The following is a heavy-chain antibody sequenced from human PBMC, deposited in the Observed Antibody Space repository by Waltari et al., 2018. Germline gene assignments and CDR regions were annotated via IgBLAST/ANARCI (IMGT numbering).Heavy chain of an antibody. V-gene: IGHV1-18*01. Sequence: QVQLVQSGAEVRKPGASVKVSCQASGYTFSHYGIAWVRQAPGQGLEWMGWIRGYNGDTKYAREFEGRLTVTTNTSTNTAHMELRSLRSDDTAVYYCARLYDSSAYYNTYLDPWGQGALVTVSS. D-gene: IGHD3-22*01. CDR2: IRGYNGDT. CDR1: GYTFSHYG. J-gene: IGHJ5*02. CDR3: ARLYDSSAYYNTYLDP.